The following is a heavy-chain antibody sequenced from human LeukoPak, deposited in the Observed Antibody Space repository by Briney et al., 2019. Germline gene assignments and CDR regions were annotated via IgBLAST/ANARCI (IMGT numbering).Heavy chain of an antibody. V-gene: IGHV3-30*02. CDR1: GFTFRTYG. D-gene: IGHD4-17*01. CDR3: AKEEDYGDQARLDY. Sequence: GGSLRLSCAASGFTFRTYGMHWVRQAPGKGLEWVAFIRYDGSNKFYADSVKGQFTISRDNSKNTLYLQMNSLRAEDTAVYYCAKEEDYGDQARLDYWGQGTLVTVSS. CDR2: IRYDGSNK. J-gene: IGHJ4*02.